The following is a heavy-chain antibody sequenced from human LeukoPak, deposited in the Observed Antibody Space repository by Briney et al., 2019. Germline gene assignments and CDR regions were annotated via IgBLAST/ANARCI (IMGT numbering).Heavy chain of an antibody. CDR3: TRGAAAGIIGRFDP. CDR2: IKSKRYGGTT. V-gene: IGHV3-49*03. J-gene: IGHJ5*02. Sequence: GGSLRLSCTGSGFTTGDYSMTWLRQAPGKGLEWVGFIKSKRYGGTTEYAASVKGRFTISRDDSKNIAYLQMSSLKTEDTAVYYCTRGAAAGIIGRFDPWGQGTLVTVSS. CDR1: GFTTGDYS. D-gene: IGHD6-13*01.